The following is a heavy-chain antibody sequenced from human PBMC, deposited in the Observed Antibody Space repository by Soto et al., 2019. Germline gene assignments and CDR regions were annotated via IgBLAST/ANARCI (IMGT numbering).Heavy chain of an antibody. J-gene: IGHJ3*02. V-gene: IGHV4-59*12. CDR2: IYYSGST. Sequence: SGTMSLSSTVCGDSISNYEGSVFRQKPGKGLEWIGYIYYSGSTNYNPSLKSRVTISVDTSKNQFSLKLSSVTAADTAVYYCARDQGATAYYAFDIWGQGTMVTVSS. CDR3: ARDQGATAYYAFDI. D-gene: IGHD1-26*01. CDR1: GDSISNYE.